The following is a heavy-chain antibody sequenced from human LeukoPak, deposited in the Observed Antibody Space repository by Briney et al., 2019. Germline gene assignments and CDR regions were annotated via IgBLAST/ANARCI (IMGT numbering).Heavy chain of an antibody. V-gene: IGHV5-51*01. Sequence: GESLKISCKASGYNFINYWIGWVRQMPGKGLEWMGIIYPGDSDTRYSPSFQGQVTISADKSISTAYLQWSSLKASDTAMYYCARLRWTTVTFDAFDIWGQGTMVTVSS. D-gene: IGHD4-17*01. CDR2: IYPGDSDT. J-gene: IGHJ3*02. CDR3: ARLRWTTVTFDAFDI. CDR1: GYNFINYW.